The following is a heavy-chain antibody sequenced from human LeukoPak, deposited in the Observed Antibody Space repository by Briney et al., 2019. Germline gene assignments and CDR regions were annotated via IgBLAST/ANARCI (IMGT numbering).Heavy chain of an antibody. D-gene: IGHD6-13*01. Sequence: GGSLRLSRAASGFTFSRSAMDWVRLAPGKGLESVPLMWSDGHNKYYADSMKGRFIVSRDSSKNTLFPQMNSLRAEDTAVYYCAKDLGIAAGGYWGQGTLVTVSS. V-gene: IGHV3-33*06. CDR2: MWSDGHNK. J-gene: IGHJ4*02. CDR3: AKDLGIAAGGY. CDR1: GFTFSRSA.